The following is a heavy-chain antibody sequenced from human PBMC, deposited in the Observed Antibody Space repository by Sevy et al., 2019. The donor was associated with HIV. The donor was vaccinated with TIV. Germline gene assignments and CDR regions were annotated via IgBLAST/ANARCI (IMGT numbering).Heavy chain of an antibody. D-gene: IGHD3-10*01. J-gene: IGHJ4*02. V-gene: IGHV4-31*03. CDR3: ASHMGRGVKGDQFDY. Sequence: SETLSLTCTVSGGSISSGGYYWSWIRQHPGQGLEWIGYIYYSGSTYYNPSLKSRVTISVDTSKNQFSLKLSSVTAADTAVYDCASHMGRGVKGDQFDYWGQGTLVTVSS. CDR1: GGSISSGGYY. CDR2: IYYSGST.